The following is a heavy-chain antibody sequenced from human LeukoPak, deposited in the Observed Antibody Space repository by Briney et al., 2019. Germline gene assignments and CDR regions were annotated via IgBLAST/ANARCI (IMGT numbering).Heavy chain of an antibody. J-gene: IGHJ4*02. CDR1: GFTFRNYA. CDR2: LSGGGGSR. D-gene: IGHD1-26*01. Sequence: SGGSLRLSCVASGFTFRNYAMSWVRQAPGKGLEWVSSLSGGGGSRYYADSVTGGFTISRDNSKNTLHLQMNSLRAEDTAIYYCAKNSDSAADFDYWGQGTLVTVSS. V-gene: IGHV3-23*01. CDR3: AKNSDSAADFDY.